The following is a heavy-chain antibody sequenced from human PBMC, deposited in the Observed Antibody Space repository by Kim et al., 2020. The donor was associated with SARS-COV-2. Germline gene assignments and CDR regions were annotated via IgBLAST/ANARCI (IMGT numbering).Heavy chain of an antibody. CDR3: ARDLIFVAVAAGDY. Sequence: AASMKGRYTTSRDNAKNTLYLQMDSLRDEDTAVYYCARDLIFVAVAAGDYWGQGTLVTVSS. V-gene: IGHV3-48*02. D-gene: IGHD6-19*01. J-gene: IGHJ4*02.